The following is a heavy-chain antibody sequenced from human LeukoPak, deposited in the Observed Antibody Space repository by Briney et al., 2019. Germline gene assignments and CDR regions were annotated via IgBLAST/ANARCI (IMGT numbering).Heavy chain of an antibody. D-gene: IGHD3-3*01. Sequence: GGSLRLSCAASGFTVSGNYTSWVRQAPGKGLEWVSIIYSGDSTYYADSVKGRFTISRDNSKNTLYLQMNSLRAEDTAVYYCARVFWEKDGFIGAFDIWGQGTMVTVSS. CDR1: GFTVSGNY. CDR3: ARVFWEKDGFIGAFDI. J-gene: IGHJ3*02. CDR2: IYSGDST. V-gene: IGHV3-66*01.